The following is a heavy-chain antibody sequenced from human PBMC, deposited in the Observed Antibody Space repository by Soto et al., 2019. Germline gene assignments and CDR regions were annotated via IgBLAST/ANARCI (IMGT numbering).Heavy chain of an antibody. CDR2: LTRDGPA. CDR1: GFTFSNYA. D-gene: IGHD2-8*02. Sequence: EVQVLESGGGLVQPGGSLRLFCAASGFTFSNYAVTWVRQAAGEGLEWVSTLTRDGPAYFGDAVKGRFTISRDNSKNTVYVQMDSLRVDDTSVYYCASTDRYDAPSTGWANRFDLWGQGTLVIVSS. CDR3: ASTDRYDAPSTGWANRFDL. V-gene: IGHV3-23*01. J-gene: IGHJ4*02.